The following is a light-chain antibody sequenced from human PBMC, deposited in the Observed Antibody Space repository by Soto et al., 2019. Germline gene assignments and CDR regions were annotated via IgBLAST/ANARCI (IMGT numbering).Light chain of an antibody. J-gene: IGKJ4*01. CDR2: DAS. CDR3: QQYGSSLT. CDR1: QSVSSY. V-gene: IGKV3-20*01. Sequence: EILLTQSPATLSLSPGEIATLSFRASQSVSSYLAWYQQKPGQAPRLLIYDASNRATGIPARFSGSGSGTDFTLTISRLEPEDFAVYYCQQYGSSLTFGGGTKVDI.